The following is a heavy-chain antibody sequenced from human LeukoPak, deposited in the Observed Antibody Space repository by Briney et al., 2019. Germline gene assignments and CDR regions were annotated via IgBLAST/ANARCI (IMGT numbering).Heavy chain of an antibody. CDR3: ARGPTSFILYYGMDV. Sequence: SETLSLTCAVYGGSFSGYYWSWIRQPPGKGLEWIGEINRSGSTNYSPSLKSRVTISVDTSKNQFSLKLSSVTAADTAVYYCARGPTSFILYYGMDVWGQGTTVTVSS. CDR1: GGSFSGYY. D-gene: IGHD3-16*01. CDR2: INRSGST. V-gene: IGHV4-34*01. J-gene: IGHJ6*02.